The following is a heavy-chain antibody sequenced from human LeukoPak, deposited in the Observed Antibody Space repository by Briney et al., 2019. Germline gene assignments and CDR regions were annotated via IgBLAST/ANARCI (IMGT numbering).Heavy chain of an antibody. CDR3: ARGEDTAMTHYGIDV. CDR2: INHSGSN. V-gene: IGHV4-34*01. Sequence: ETLSLTCAVYGGSFSGYYRTWIRQPPGKGLEWSGEINHSGSNNYNPSLESRVTISVDTSKNQFSLKLSSVTAADTAVYYCARGEDTAMTHYGIDVWGQGTTVTVSS. J-gene: IGHJ6*02. CDR1: GGSFSGYY. D-gene: IGHD5-18*01.